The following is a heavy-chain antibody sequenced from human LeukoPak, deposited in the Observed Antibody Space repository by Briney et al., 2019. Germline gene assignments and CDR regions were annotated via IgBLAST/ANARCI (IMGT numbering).Heavy chain of an antibody. CDR1: GYTFTSYG. D-gene: IGHD3-10*01. CDR2: ISAYNGNT. Sequence: GASVKVSCKASGYTFTSYGISWVRPAPGQGLEWMGWISAYNGNTNYAQKLQGRVTMTTDTSTSTAYMELRSLRSDDTAVYYCVSDAMVRGNFDYWGQGTLVTVSS. J-gene: IGHJ4*02. V-gene: IGHV1-18*01. CDR3: VSDAMVRGNFDY.